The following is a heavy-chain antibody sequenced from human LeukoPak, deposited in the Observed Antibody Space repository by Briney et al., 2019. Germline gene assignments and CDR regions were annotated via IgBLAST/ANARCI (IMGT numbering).Heavy chain of an antibody. CDR1: GGTFSSYA. D-gene: IGHD2-2*01. CDR3: ARGLTYCSSTSCYGDLFDY. V-gene: IGHV1-8*02. CDR2: MNPNSGNT. J-gene: IGHJ4*02. Sequence: ASVKVSCKASGGTFSSYAINWVRQATGQGLEWMGWMNPNSGNTGYAQKFQGRVTMTRNTSISTAYMELSSLRSEDTAVYYCARGLTYCSSTSCYGDLFDYWGQGTLVTVSS.